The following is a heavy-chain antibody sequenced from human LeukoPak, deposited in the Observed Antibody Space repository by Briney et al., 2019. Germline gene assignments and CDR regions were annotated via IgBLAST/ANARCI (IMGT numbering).Heavy chain of an antibody. CDR1: GGTFSSYA. CDR3: ARLFCTGDRCYRYFDY. V-gene: IGHV1-69*05. CDR2: IIPIFGTA. Sequence: SVKVSCKASGGTFSSYAISWVRQAPGQGLEWMGGIIPIFGTANYAQTFQGRVTMTTDTSTSTAYMELRSLRSDDTAVYYCARLFCTGDRCYRYFDYWGQGTLVTVSS. J-gene: IGHJ4*02. D-gene: IGHD2-15*01.